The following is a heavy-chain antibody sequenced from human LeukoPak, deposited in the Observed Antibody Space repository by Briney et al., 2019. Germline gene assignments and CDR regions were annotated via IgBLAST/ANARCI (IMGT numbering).Heavy chain of an antibody. J-gene: IGHJ3*02. V-gene: IGHV4-4*02. Sequence: SETLSLTCAVSGVSISSSNWWSWVRQSPGRGLEWIGEIYHSGSTNYNPSLESRVTISVDKSKNQFSLKLTSVTAADTAVYYCARYRSTVTHDGFDIWGQGTMVTVSS. CDR2: IYHSGST. D-gene: IGHD4-17*01. CDR1: GVSISSSNW. CDR3: ARYRSTVTHDGFDI.